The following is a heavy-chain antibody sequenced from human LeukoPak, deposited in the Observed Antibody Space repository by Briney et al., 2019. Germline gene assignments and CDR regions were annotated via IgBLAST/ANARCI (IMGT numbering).Heavy chain of an antibody. CDR1: GGSFSGYY. D-gene: IGHD2-15*01. CDR2: INHSGST. J-gene: IGHJ4*02. Sequence: PSETLSLTCAVYGGSFSGYYWSWIRQPPGKGLEWIGEINHSGSTNYNPSLKSRVTISVDTSKNQFSLKLSSVAAADTAVHYCARGHRLPGRYWGQGTLVTVSS. V-gene: IGHV4-34*01. CDR3: ARGHRLPGRY.